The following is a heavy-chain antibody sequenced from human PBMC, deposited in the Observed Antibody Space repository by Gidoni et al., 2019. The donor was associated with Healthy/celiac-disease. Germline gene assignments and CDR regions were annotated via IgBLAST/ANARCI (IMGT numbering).Heavy chain of an antibody. D-gene: IGHD3-10*01. V-gene: IGHV4-31*03. J-gene: IGHJ4*02. CDR3: ASRRAMVRGVES. Sequence: QVQLQESGPGRVKPSQTLSLPCTFPGGSLSSGGYYWSWIRQHPGKGMEWIGYIYYSGSTYYNPSLKSRVTISVDTSKNQFSLKLSSVTAADTAVYYCASRRAMVRGVESWGQGTLVTVSS. CDR2: IYYSGST. CDR1: GGSLSSGGYY.